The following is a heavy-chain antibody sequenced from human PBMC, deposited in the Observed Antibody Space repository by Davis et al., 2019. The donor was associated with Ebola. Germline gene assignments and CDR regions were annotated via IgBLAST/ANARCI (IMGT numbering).Heavy chain of an antibody. CDR2: IIPSFVTA. D-gene: IGHD6-19*01. Sequence: SVKVSCKASGGTFSSYAISWVRQAPGQGLEWMGTIIPSFVTAHYAQKFQGRVTITADESTSTAYMELSSLRAEETAVYYCAREHAGYSSGWNPPGHWGQGTLVTVSS. V-gene: IGHV1-69*13. CDR3: AREHAGYSSGWNPPGH. J-gene: IGHJ4*02. CDR1: GGTFSSYA.